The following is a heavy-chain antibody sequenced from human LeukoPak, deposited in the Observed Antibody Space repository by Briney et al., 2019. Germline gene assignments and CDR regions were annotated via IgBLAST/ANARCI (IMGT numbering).Heavy chain of an antibody. CDR1: GYTFTSYD. D-gene: IGHD6-6*01. Sequence: GASVKVSCKASGYTFTSYDINWVRQAPGQGLEWMGRIIPILGIANYAQKFQGRVTITADKSTSTAYMELSSLRSEGTAVYYCARGRYSSSSSDYYYGMDVWGQGTTVTVSS. V-gene: IGHV1-69*04. CDR2: IIPILGIA. CDR3: ARGRYSSSSSDYYYGMDV. J-gene: IGHJ6*02.